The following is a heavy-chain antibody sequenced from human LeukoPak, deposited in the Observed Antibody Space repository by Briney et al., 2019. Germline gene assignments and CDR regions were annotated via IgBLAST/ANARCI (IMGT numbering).Heavy chain of an antibody. CDR3: ARDLYYGSGSYVFDP. D-gene: IGHD3-10*01. J-gene: IGHJ5*02. Sequence: PSETLSLTCTVSGGSISSGDYYWSWIRQPPGKGLEWIGYIYYSGSTYYNPSLKSRVTISVDTSKNQFSLKLSSVTAADTAVYYCARDLYYGSGSYVFDPWGQGTLVTVSS. CDR1: GGSISSGDYY. V-gene: IGHV4-30-4*01. CDR2: IYYSGST.